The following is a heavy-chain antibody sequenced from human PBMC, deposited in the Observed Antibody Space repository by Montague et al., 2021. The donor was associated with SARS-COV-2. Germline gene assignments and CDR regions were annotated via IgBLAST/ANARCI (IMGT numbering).Heavy chain of an antibody. CDR1: GDSIGSSHTY. Sequence: SETLSLTCSVSGDSIGSSHTYWGWIRQPPGKGLEWIGCVAYSGSTYYNPSLQRRVTISVDTSKSQFSLKLNSATAADTAVYYCARGILSMNMAVVVLLGGIYYFDSWGQGTLVAVSS. D-gene: IGHD3-22*01. CDR3: ARGILSMNMAVVVLLGGIYYFDS. CDR2: VAYSGST. J-gene: IGHJ4*02. V-gene: IGHV4-39*01.